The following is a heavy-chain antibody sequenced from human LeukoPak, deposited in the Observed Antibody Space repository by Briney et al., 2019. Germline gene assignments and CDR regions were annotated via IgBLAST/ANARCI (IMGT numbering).Heavy chain of an antibody. J-gene: IGHJ4*01. V-gene: IGHV3-23*01. Sequence: GALRLSXAXSGFTFTNYALSWVRQAPGKGLQWVSVISSRGGTTYYADSVKGRFAISRDKSKNTLYLQMNSLGAEDTAVYYCAKGYADYGMTVFXYWGXXT. CDR2: ISSRGGTT. CDR1: GFTFTNYA. CDR3: AKGYADYGMTVFXY. D-gene: IGHD4-17*01.